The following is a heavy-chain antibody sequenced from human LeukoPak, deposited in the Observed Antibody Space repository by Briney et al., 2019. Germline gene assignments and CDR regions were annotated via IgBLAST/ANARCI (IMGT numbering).Heavy chain of an antibody. Sequence: ASVTVSCKASGGTFSSYAICWVRQATGQGLEWMGWMNPNSGNTGYAQKFQGRVTMTRNTSISTAYMELSSLRSEDTAVYYCTRTDCSSTSCYIYWFDPWGQGTLVTVSS. D-gene: IGHD2-2*02. V-gene: IGHV1-8*02. CDR2: MNPNSGNT. CDR1: GGTFSSYA. J-gene: IGHJ5*02. CDR3: TRTDCSSTSCYIYWFDP.